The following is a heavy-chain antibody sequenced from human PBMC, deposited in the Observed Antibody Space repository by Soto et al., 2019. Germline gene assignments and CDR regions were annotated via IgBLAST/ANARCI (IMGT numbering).Heavy chain of an antibody. CDR3: AKGAVGKNDYYYGMDV. CDR1: GFTFNNYA. D-gene: IGHD7-27*01. CDR2: ISGSGGST. J-gene: IGHJ6*02. V-gene: IGHV3-23*01. Sequence: GGSLRLSCAASGFTFNNYAMSWVRQAPGKGLEWVSAISGSGGSTYYADSVKGRFTISRDNSKNTLYLQMNSLRAEDTAVYYCAKGAVGKNDYYYGMDVWGQGTTVTVSS.